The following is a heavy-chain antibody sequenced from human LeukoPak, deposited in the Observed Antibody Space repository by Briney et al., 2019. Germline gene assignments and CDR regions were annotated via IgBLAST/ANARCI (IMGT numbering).Heavy chain of an antibody. CDR1: GYTFTSYW. CDR2: IYPGDSDT. J-gene: IGHJ4*02. V-gene: IGHV5-51*01. Sequence: GESVKISCKGSGYTFTSYWIGWVRQMPGKGLEWMGIIYPGDSDTRYSPSFQGQVTMSADKSITTAYLQWSSLKASDTAMYYCARLGYCSRGTCYAFDYWGQGTLVTVSS. CDR3: ARLGYCSRGTCYAFDY. D-gene: IGHD2-2*01.